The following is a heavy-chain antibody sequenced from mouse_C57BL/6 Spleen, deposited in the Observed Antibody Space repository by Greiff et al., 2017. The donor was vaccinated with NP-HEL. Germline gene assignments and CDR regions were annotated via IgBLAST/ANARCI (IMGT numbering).Heavy chain of an antibody. D-gene: IGHD2-2*01. CDR2: IYPSDSET. V-gene: IGHV1-61*01. CDR1: GYTFTSYW. CDR3: ARDYGYDVYAMDY. J-gene: IGHJ4*01. Sequence: QVQLKQPGAELVRPGSSVKLSCKASGYTFTSYWMDWVKQRPGQGLEWIGNIYPSDSETHYNQKFKDKATLTVDKSSSTAYMQLSSLTSEDSAVYYCARDYGYDVYAMDYWGQGTSVTVSS.